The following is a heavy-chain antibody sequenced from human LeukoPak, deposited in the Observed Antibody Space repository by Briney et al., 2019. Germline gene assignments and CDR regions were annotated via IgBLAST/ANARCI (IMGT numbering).Heavy chain of an antibody. D-gene: IGHD3-22*01. Sequence: ASETLSLTCAVPGGSVSSGSYYWSWIRQPPGKGLEWIGYIYYSGSTNYNPSLKRRVTISVDTSKNQFSLKLSSVTAADTAVYYCARALDSSGYYSYFDYWGQGTLVTVSS. J-gene: IGHJ4*02. CDR2: IYYSGST. CDR3: ARALDSSGYYSYFDY. CDR1: GGSVSSGSYY. V-gene: IGHV4-61*01.